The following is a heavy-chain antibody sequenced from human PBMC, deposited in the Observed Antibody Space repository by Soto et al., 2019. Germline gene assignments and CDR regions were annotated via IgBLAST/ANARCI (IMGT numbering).Heavy chain of an antibody. V-gene: IGHV1-2*04. D-gene: IGHD6-19*01. Sequence: ASVKVSCKASGYTFTGYYMHWVRQAPGQGLEWMGWINPNSGGTNYAQKFQGWVTMTRDTSISTAYMELSRLRSDDTAVYYCAREIAVAGTSVIGSFDYWGQGTLVTVSS. CDR2: INPNSGGT. CDR1: GYTFTGYY. J-gene: IGHJ4*02. CDR3: AREIAVAGTSVIGSFDY.